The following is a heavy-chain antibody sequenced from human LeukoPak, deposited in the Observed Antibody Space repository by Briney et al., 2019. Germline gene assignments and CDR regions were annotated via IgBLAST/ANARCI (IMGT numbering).Heavy chain of an antibody. D-gene: IGHD3-22*01. V-gene: IGHV1-8*01. Sequence: ASVKVSCKASGYTFTSYDINWVRQATGQGLEWMGWMNPNSGNIGYAQKFQGRVTMTRNTSISTAYMELSSLRSEDTAVYYCAIDYYDSSGYYPDAFDIWGQGTMVTVSS. J-gene: IGHJ3*02. CDR1: GYTFTSYD. CDR3: AIDYYDSSGYYPDAFDI. CDR2: MNPNSGNI.